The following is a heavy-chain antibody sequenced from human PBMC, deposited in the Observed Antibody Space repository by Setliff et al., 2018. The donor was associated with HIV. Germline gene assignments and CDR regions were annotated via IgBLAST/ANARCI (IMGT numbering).Heavy chain of an antibody. Sequence: SETLSLTCTVSHGSISPFYWSWMRQPPGKGLEWIGYIFYTGTTRYNPSLKSRVSMSVDMSKNQLSLKLKSVTAADTAVYYCARDRPPSTVDMLGAFDRWGQGTKVTVSS. CDR3: ARDRPPSTVDMLGAFDR. CDR1: HGSISPFY. V-gene: IGHV4-59*01. D-gene: IGHD4-17*01. CDR2: IFYTGTT. J-gene: IGHJ3*02.